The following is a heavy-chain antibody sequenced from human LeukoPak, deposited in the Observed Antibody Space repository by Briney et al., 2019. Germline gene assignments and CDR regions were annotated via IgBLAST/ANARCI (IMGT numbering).Heavy chain of an antibody. CDR2: ISGSGGST. CDR3: AKWARYCTNGVCYYFDY. J-gene: IGHJ4*02. CDR1: GFTFSSYA. V-gene: IGHV3-23*01. D-gene: IGHD2-8*01. Sequence: GGSLRLSCAASGFTFSSYAMSWVRQAPGKGLEWVSAISGSGGSTYYADSVKGRFTISRDNSKNTLYLQMNSLRAEDTAVYYCAKWARYCTNGVCYYFDYWGQGTLVTVSS.